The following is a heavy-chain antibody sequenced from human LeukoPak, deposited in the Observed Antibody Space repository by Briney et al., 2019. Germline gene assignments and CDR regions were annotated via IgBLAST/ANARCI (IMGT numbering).Heavy chain of an antibody. CDR1: GFTLSTYW. CDR2: INQDGSEK. Sequence: PGGSLRLSCAASGFTLSTYWMSWVRRAPGKGLEWVANINQDGSEKYYVDSVKGRFTISRDNAKNSLYLQMNSLSAEDTAVYYCARDGVYWGQGTLVTVSS. CDR3: ARDGVY. D-gene: IGHD3-16*01. J-gene: IGHJ4*02. V-gene: IGHV3-7*04.